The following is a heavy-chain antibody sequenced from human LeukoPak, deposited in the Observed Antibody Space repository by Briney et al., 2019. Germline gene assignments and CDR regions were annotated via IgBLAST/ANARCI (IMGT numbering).Heavy chain of an antibody. J-gene: IGHJ4*02. Sequence: ASVKVSCKASGYVFTGYYMYWVRQAPGQGLEWMGWINPNSGDTNYAQKFQGRVTMTRNTSISTAYMELSSLRSEDTAVYYCARGFRDGYTGSEWGQGTLVTVSS. CDR1: GYVFTGYY. CDR3: ARGFRDGYTGSE. V-gene: IGHV1-2*02. CDR2: INPNSGDT. D-gene: IGHD5-24*01.